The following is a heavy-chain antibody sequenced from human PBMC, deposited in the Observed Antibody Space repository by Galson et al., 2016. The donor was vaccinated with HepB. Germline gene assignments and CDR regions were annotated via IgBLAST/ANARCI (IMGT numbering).Heavy chain of an antibody. Sequence: CKASGYTFSNYYMHWVRQAPGQGLEWMGIINPSSGSTTYAQKFQGRVTMTRDTSASTVYMDLSSLRSEDTAVYYCARDRKSVDWLLYNGHFDSWGQGTLVTVSS. J-gene: IGHJ4*02. V-gene: IGHV1-46*01. D-gene: IGHD3-9*01. CDR1: GYTFSNYY. CDR2: INPSSGST. CDR3: ARDRKSVDWLLYNGHFDS.